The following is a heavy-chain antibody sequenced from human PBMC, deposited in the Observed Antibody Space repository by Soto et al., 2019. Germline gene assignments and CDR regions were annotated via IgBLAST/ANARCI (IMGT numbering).Heavy chain of an antibody. CDR1: GGTFSSYT. CDR2: IIPILGIA. CDR3: ARGSYRQDYFDY. J-gene: IGHJ4*02. V-gene: IGHV1-69*02. Sequence: QVQLVQSGAEVQKPGSSVKVSCKASGGTFSSYTISWVRQAPGQGLEWMGRIIPILGIANYAQKFQGRVTITADKSTNTAYMELSSLRSEDTDVYYCARGSYRQDYFDYWGQGTLVTVSS. D-gene: IGHD3-16*02.